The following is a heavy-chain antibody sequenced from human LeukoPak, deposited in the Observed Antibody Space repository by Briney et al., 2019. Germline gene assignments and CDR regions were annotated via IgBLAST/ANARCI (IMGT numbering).Heavy chain of an antibody. Sequence: SETLSLTCTVSGGPISSRSYYWGWIRQPPGKGLEWIASKYHTGSTNYNPSLKSRVTISVDTSKNQFSLKLSSVTAADTAVYYCARAVTMVRGVIITAWFDPWGQGTLVTVSS. CDR3: ARAVTMVRGVIITAWFDP. V-gene: IGHV4-39*07. CDR2: KYHTGST. CDR1: GGPISSRSYY. D-gene: IGHD3-10*01. J-gene: IGHJ5*02.